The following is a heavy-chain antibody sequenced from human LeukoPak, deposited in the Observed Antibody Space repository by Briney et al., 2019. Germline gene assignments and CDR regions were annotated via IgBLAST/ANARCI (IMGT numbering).Heavy chain of an antibody. CDR2: IYYSGST. D-gene: IGHD3-10*01. CDR3: AREAGSFDY. J-gene: IGHJ4*02. Sequence: PSETLSLTCTVSDGSISSYYWSWIRQPPGKGLEWIGYIYYSGSTNYNPSLKSRVTISVDTSKNQFSLKLSSVTAADTAVYYCAREAGSFDYWGQGTLVTVSS. V-gene: IGHV4-59*01. CDR1: DGSISSYY.